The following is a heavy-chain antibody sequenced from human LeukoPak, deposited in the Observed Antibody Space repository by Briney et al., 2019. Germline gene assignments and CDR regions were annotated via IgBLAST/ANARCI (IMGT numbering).Heavy chain of an antibody. CDR2: IYTSGST. Sequence: SETLSLTRAVYGGTFSGYHWSWIRQPAGKGLEWIGRIYTSGSTNYNPSLKSRVTMSLDTSKNQFSLKLSSVTAADTAVYYCARGRYDFWSGDSWYFDVWGRGTLVTVSS. V-gene: IGHV4-59*10. CDR3: ARGRYDFWSGDSWYFDV. CDR1: GGTFSGYH. J-gene: IGHJ2*01. D-gene: IGHD3-3*01.